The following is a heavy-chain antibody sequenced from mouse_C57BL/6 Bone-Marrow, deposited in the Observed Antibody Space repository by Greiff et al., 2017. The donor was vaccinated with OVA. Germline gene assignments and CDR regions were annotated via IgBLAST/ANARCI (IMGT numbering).Heavy chain of an antibody. V-gene: IGHV2-9-1*01. CDR1: GFSLTSYA. CDR3: ARKGSHYYGSSYDYFDY. D-gene: IGHD1-1*01. CDR2: IWTGGGT. Sequence: VKVVESGPGLVAPSQSLSITCTVSGFSLTSYAISWVRQPPGKGLEWLGVIWTGGGTNYNSALKSRLSISKDNSKSQVFLKMNSLQTDDTARYYCARKGSHYYGSSYDYFDYWGQGTTLTVSS. J-gene: IGHJ2*01.